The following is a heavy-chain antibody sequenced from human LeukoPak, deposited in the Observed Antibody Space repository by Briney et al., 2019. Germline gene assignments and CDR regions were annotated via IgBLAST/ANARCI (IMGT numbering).Heavy chain of an antibody. V-gene: IGHV3-23*01. Sequence: GGSLRLSCAASGFTYSSYAMSWVRQAPGKGLEWVSGISNSGGSTYYADSVKGRFTISRGNSKNTLYLQMNSLRAEDTAIYYCAKDQEQWLVRAFDIWAKGQWSPSLQ. CDR3: AKDQEQWLVRAFDI. CDR2: ISNSGGST. J-gene: IGHJ3*02. D-gene: IGHD6-19*01. CDR1: GFTYSSYA.